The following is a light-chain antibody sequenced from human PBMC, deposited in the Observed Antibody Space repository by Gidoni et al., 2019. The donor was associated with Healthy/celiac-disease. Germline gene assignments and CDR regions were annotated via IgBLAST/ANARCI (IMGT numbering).Light chain of an antibody. CDR3: SSYTSSSTVV. Sequence: QSALTQPASVSGSPGQSITISCTGTSSTVGGYNYVSWYQQHPGKAPKLMIDEVSNRPSGVSNRFSGSKSGNTASLTSSGLQAEDEADYYCSSYTSSSTVVFGGGTKLTVL. CDR2: EVS. CDR1: SSTVGGYNY. J-gene: IGLJ2*01. V-gene: IGLV2-14*01.